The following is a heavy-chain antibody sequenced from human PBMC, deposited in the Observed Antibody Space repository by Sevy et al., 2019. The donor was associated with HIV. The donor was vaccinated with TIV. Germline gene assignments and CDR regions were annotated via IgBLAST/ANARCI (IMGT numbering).Heavy chain of an antibody. J-gene: IGHJ6*02. Sequence: GGSLRLSCAASGFTFSSYSMNWVRQAPGKGLEWVSSISRSGSYIYHADSVKGRFTISRDNAKNSLHLQMNSLRAEDTAVYYCARGRDCGGGSCDGYHYYGMDVWGRGTTVTVSS. V-gene: IGHV3-21*01. CDR3: ARGRDCGGGSCDGYHYYGMDV. CDR1: GFTFSSYS. D-gene: IGHD2-15*01. CDR2: ISRSGSYI.